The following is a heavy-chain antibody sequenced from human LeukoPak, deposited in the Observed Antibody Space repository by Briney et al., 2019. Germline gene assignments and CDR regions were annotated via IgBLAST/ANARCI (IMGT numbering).Heavy chain of an antibody. CDR3: AKLGYCSGGSCNWFDP. Sequence: GASVKVSCKASGGTFSSYAISWVRQAPGQGLEWMGRIIPILGIANYAQKFQGRVTITADKSTSTAYMELSSLRSEDTAVYYCAKLGYCSGGSCNWFDPWGQGTLVTVSS. CDR2: IIPILGIA. J-gene: IGHJ5*02. V-gene: IGHV1-69*04. D-gene: IGHD2-15*01. CDR1: GGTFSSYA.